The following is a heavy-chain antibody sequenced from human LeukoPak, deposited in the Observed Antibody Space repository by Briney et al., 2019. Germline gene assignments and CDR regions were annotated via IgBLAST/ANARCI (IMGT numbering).Heavy chain of an antibody. CDR1: GGTFSSYA. J-gene: IGHJ6*02. V-gene: IGHV1-69*04. CDR3: ARVHGDYYCYYGMDV. CDR2: IIPILGIA. D-gene: IGHD4-17*01. Sequence: SVKVSCKASGGTFSSYAISWVRQAPGQGLEWMGRIIPILGIANYAQKFQGRVTITADKSTSTAYMELSSLRSEDTAVYYCARVHGDYYCYYGMDVWGQGTTVTVSS.